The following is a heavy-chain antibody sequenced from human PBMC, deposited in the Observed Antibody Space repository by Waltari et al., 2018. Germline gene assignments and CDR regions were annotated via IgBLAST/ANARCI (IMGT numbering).Heavy chain of an antibody. CDR2: INHAGNR. V-gene: IGHV4-34*02. CDR3: VRLEDCSGPGGNCYSGDSFALDV. Sequence: HVQLQQWGAGLLQPSETLSLTCGVYGGSFSGYYWGWIRQPPGKGLEWIGEINHAGNRNYNPSLRSRVTMLVDTSRSQFSLKLSSMTAADTALYYCVRLEDCSGPGGNCYSGDSFALDVWGQGTTVTVSS. CDR1: GGSFSGYY. D-gene: IGHD2-21*02. J-gene: IGHJ6*02.